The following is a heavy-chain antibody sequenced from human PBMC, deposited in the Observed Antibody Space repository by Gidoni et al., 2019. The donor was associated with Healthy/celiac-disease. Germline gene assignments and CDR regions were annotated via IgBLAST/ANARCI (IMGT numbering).Heavy chain of an antibody. Sequence: EVQLVESGGGLVQPGGSLRLSCAASGFTFSSYAMSWVRQAPGKGLEWVSAISGSGGSTYYADSVKGRFTISRDNSKNTLYLQMNSLRAEDTAVYYCAKGDMYYYDSSGYPDYWGQGTLVTVSS. D-gene: IGHD3-22*01. CDR1: GFTFSSYA. V-gene: IGHV3-23*04. CDR3: AKGDMYYYDSSGYPDY. CDR2: ISGSGGST. J-gene: IGHJ4*02.